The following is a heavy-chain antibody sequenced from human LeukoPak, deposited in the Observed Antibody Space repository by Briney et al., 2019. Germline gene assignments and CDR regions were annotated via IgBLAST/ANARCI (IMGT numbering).Heavy chain of an antibody. CDR3: ARDLPTQSYYYGMDV. CDR1: GYTFTSYG. J-gene: IGHJ6*02. Sequence: SVKVSCKASGYTFTSYGISWVRQAPGQGLEWMGGIIPIFGTANYAQKFQGRVTITADESTSTAYMELSSLRSEDTAVYYCARDLPTQSYYYGMDVWGQGTTVTVSS. D-gene: IGHD4-11*01. CDR2: IIPIFGTA. V-gene: IGHV1-69*13.